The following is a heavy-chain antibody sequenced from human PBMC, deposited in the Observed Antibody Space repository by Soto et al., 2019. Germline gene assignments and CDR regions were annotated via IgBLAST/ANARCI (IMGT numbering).Heavy chain of an antibody. J-gene: IGHJ3*02. CDR1: GFTFSSYA. Sequence: EVQLLESGGGLVQPGGSLRLSCAASGFTFSSYAMSWVRQAPGKGLEWVSAISGSGGSTYYADSVKGRFTISRDNSKNTLYLQMNSLRAEDTAVYYCAKDLGDLDDAFDIWGQVTMVTVSS. V-gene: IGHV3-23*01. D-gene: IGHD4-17*01. CDR3: AKDLGDLDDAFDI. CDR2: ISGSGGST.